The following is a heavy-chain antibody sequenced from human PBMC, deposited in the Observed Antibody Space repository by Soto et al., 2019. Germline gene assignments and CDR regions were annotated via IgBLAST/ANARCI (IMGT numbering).Heavy chain of an antibody. D-gene: IGHD3-22*01. CDR1: RAFINSGGFC. J-gene: IGHJ4*02. Sequence: SETLSLTCSVSRAFINSGGFCYSWIRKPPGRGLEWLGYIFHSGSTLYTPSLKGRLTLSADTSRNQFSLQLTSVTAADTAVYYCARGASGYYDSSGYYSPYYFDYWGQGTLVTVSS. CDR2: IFHSGST. V-gene: IGHV4-30-4*01. CDR3: ARGASGYYDSSGYYSPYYFDY.